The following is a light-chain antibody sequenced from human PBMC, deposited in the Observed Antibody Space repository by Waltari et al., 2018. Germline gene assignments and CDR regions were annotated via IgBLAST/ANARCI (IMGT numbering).Light chain of an antibody. V-gene: IGLV2-23*01. J-gene: IGLJ3*02. Sequence: QSAPIQPASVSGSPGQSITMSCTETNSAVGRYNLVSWYQQHPGKAPKLIIYEGSKRPSGVSYRFSGSKSGNTASLTISGLQAEDEADYYCSSYAGSSTPRVFGGGTKLTVL. CDR3: SSYAGSSTPRV. CDR2: EGS. CDR1: NSAVGRYNL.